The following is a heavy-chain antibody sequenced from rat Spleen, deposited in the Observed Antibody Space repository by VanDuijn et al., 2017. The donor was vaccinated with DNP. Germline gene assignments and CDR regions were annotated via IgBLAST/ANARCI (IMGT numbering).Heavy chain of an antibody. CDR1: GFTFGDYA. Sequence: EVQLVESGGGLVQPGRSLKLSCAASGFTFGDYAMAWVRQSPKKGLEWVATIIYDGTRTFYRDSVKGRFTISRENAENTVYLQMNSLRFDDTATYYCARQQLHTTGITDYWGQGVMVTVSS. CDR2: IIYDGTRT. J-gene: IGHJ2*01. V-gene: IGHV5-7*01. D-gene: IGHD1-9*01. CDR3: ARQQLHTTGITDY.